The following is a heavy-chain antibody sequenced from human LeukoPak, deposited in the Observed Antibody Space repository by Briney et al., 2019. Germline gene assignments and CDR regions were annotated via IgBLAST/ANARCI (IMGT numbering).Heavy chain of an antibody. CDR3: ARDLGQYYDTSDNWFDP. Sequence: GGSLRLSCVASGFSFSNYWMSWVRQAPGKGLEWVANIKQDGSEKYYVDSVKGRFTISRDNAKNTLNLQMNSLRAEDTAVYYCARDLGQYYDTSDNWFDPWGQGTLVTVSS. D-gene: IGHD3-22*01. J-gene: IGHJ5*02. V-gene: IGHV3-7*01. CDR1: GFSFSNYW. CDR2: IKQDGSEK.